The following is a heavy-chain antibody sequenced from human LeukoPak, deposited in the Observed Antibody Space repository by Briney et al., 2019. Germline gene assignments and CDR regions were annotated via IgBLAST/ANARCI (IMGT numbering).Heavy chain of an antibody. V-gene: IGHV3-23*01. Sequence: PGGSLRLSCAVSGFTFTSYAMSWVRQAPGKGREWVSATSGSGGSTYYADSVKGRFTITRDNSKNTLYLQMNSLRAEDTAVYYCAKGLRDIVAFMDVWGKGTTVTVSS. CDR1: GFTFTSYA. D-gene: IGHD5-12*01. CDR3: AKGLRDIVAFMDV. J-gene: IGHJ6*03. CDR2: TSGSGGST.